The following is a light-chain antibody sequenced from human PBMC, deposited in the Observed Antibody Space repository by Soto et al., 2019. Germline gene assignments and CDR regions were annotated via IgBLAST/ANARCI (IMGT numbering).Light chain of an antibody. CDR3: EAWDDSLNGVV. V-gene: IGLV1-44*01. J-gene: IGLJ2*01. Sequence: QSVLTQPPSASGTPGQRVTISCSGSSSNIGSKTVNWYQQLPGTAPKLLIYSNNQRPSGVPDRFSGSKSGTSASLAISGLPSEDEADYYCEAWDDSLNGVVFGGGTKLTVL. CDR2: SNN. CDR1: SSNIGSKT.